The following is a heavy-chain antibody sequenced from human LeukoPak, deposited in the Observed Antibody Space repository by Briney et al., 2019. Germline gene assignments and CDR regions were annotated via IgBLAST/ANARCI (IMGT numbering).Heavy chain of an antibody. CDR3: AKDKSGGYDSPPTFDP. CDR2: ISGSGGST. J-gene: IGHJ5*02. CDR1: GFTFSDYY. V-gene: IGHV3-23*01. Sequence: GGSLRLSCAASGFTFSDYYMSWIRQAPGKGLEWVSAISGSGGSTYYADSVKGRFTISRDNSKNTLYLQMNSLRAEDTAVYYCAKDKSGGYDSPPTFDPWGQGTLVTVSS. D-gene: IGHD5-12*01.